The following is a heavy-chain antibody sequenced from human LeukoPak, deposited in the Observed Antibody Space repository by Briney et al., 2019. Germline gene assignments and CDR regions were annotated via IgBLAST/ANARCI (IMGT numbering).Heavy chain of an antibody. CDR3: ARCGSTGTCYPRFDP. Sequence: GGSLRLSCAASGFTFSSYAMDWVRQAPGKGLEWVALISYDGSNKYYADSVKGRFTISRDNSKNTLYLQMNSLRTEDTAVYYCARCGSTGTCYPRFDPRGQGTLVTVSS. D-gene: IGHD2-15*01. CDR2: ISYDGSNK. J-gene: IGHJ5*02. V-gene: IGHV3-30*04. CDR1: GFTFSSYA.